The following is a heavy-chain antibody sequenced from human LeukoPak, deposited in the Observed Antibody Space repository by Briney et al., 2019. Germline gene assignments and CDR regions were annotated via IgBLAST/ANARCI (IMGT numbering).Heavy chain of an antibody. CDR3: ARCGYSDAWSCDH. CDR2: INTGNGNT. V-gene: IGHV1-3*04. CDR1: GYTFTGYY. D-gene: IGHD5-18*01. J-gene: IGHJ5*02. Sequence: ASVKVSCKASGYTFTGYYMHWVRQAPGQGLEWMGWINTGNGNTEYSQKFQGRVTVTTDTSASTAYMELSSLRSEHTAVYYCARCGYSDAWSCDHWGQGTLVTVSS.